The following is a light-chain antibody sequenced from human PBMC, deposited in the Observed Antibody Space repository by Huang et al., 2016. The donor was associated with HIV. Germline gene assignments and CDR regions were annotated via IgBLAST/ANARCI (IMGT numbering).Light chain of an antibody. Sequence: AIQVTQSPSSLSASVGDRVNMTCRASHDIGTDIGWYQKKQGKAPTLLMHHASTLQSGTPSRFSVRGSGTDFTLHISSLQPEDFATYYCLQNYNYPLTFGGGTKVEIK. J-gene: IGKJ4*01. CDR1: HDIGTD. V-gene: IGKV1-6*01. CDR2: HAS. CDR3: LQNYNYPLT.